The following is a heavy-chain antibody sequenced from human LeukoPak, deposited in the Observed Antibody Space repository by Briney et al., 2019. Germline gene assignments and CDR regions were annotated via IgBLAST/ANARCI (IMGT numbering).Heavy chain of an antibody. J-gene: IGHJ6*02. CDR2: IGSSGTTI. Sequence: PGGSLRLSCAASGFTFSSYEMNWVRQAPGKGLEWVSYIGSSGTTIYYADSVRGRFTISRDNGGNSLYLQMNSLRAEDTAIYYCARDQWLAYYYHGMDVWGQGTTVTVSS. V-gene: IGHV3-48*03. D-gene: IGHD6-19*01. CDR1: GFTFSSYE. CDR3: ARDQWLAYYYHGMDV.